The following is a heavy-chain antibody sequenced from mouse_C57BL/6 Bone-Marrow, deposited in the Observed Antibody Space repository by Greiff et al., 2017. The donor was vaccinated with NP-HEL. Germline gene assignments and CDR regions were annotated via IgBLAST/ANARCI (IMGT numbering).Heavy chain of an antibody. V-gene: IGHV5-12*01. Sequence: VESGGGLVQPGGSLKLSCAASGFTFSDYYMYWVRQTPEKRLEWVAYISNGGGSTYYPDTVKGRFTISRDNAKNTLYLQMSRLKSEDTAMYYCARDYYGNRFAYWGQGTLVTVSA. CDR1: GFTFSDYY. J-gene: IGHJ3*01. CDR2: ISNGGGST. D-gene: IGHD2-1*01. CDR3: ARDYYGNRFAY.